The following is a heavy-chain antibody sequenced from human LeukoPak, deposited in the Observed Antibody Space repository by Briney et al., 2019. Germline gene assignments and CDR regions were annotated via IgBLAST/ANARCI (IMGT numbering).Heavy chain of an antibody. CDR3: ARDYEGPPYSGSYLEDFDY. J-gene: IGHJ4*02. Sequence: GGFLRLSCAASGFTFDDYGMSWVRQAPGKGLEWVSGINWNGGSTGYADSVKGRFTISRDNAKNTLYLQMNSLRAEDTAVYYCARDYEGPPYSGSYLEDFDYWGQGTLVTVSS. CDR1: GFTFDDYG. V-gene: IGHV3-20*04. CDR2: INWNGGST. D-gene: IGHD1-26*01.